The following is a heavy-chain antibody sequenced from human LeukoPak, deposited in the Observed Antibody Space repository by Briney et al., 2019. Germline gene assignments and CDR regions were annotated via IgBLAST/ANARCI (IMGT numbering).Heavy chain of an antibody. V-gene: IGHV3-23*01. CDR3: AKAGYACSSTSCFSNYYMDV. Sequence: PGGSLRLSCAASGFTFSSYAMTWVRQAPGKGLEWVSATNHNGVSTYYADSVKGRFTISRDNSKNTLYLQMNSLRAEDTAVYYCAKAGYACSSTSCFSNYYMDVWGKGTTVTVSS. D-gene: IGHD2-2*01. J-gene: IGHJ6*03. CDR1: GFTFSSYA. CDR2: TNHNGVST.